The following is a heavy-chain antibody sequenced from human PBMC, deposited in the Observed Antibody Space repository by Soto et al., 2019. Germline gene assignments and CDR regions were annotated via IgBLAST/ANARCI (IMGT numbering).Heavy chain of an antibody. CDR3: ASGEVRGPTSSGQVYN. J-gene: IGHJ4*02. V-gene: IGHV3-11*06. CDR2: ISSSSDYT. CDR1: GFTFSDYY. Sequence: QVQVVESGGGLVKPGGSLRLSCAASGFTFSDYYMNWIRQAPGKGLEWVSYISSSSDYTKYADSVKGRFTISRDNAKCSLYLQMNRLRAEDTAVYYCASGEVRGPTSSGQVYNWGQGTLGTVSA. D-gene: IGHD2-15*01.